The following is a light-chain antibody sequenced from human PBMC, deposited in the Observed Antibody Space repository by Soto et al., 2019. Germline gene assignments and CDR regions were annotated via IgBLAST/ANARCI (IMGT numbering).Light chain of an antibody. Sequence: EIVLTQSPTTLSLSPGERATLSCRASQSVSTYFAWYQQKPGQAPRLLIYDASTRATGIPARFSGSGSGTDFSLTISGLESEDFAVYYCQQRSVWPLTFGGGTKVDIK. CDR1: QSVSTY. CDR2: DAS. CDR3: QQRSVWPLT. J-gene: IGKJ4*01. V-gene: IGKV3-11*01.